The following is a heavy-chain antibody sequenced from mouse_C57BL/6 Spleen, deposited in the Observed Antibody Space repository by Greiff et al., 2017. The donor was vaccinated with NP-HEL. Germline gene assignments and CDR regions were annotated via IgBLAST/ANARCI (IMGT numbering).Heavy chain of an antibody. J-gene: IGHJ1*03. CDR2: IDPENGDT. CDR1: GFNIKDDY. Sequence: EVQRVESGAELVRPGASVKLSCTASGFNIKDDYMHWVKQRPEQGLEWIGWIDPENGDTEYASKFQGKATITADTSSNTAYLQLSSLTSEDTAVYYCTYGSSWYFDVWGTGTTVTVSS. CDR3: TYGSSWYFDV. V-gene: IGHV14-4*01. D-gene: IGHD1-1*01.